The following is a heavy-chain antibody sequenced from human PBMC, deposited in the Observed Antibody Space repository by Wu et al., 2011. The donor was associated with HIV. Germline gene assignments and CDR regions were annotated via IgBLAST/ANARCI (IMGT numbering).Heavy chain of an antibody. D-gene: IGHD5-24*01. CDR1: EDIFEKSEL. CDR2: VNPNSGGT. J-gene: IGHJ6*04. CDR3: ARLLDSVTQNYNRVDV. V-gene: IGHV1-2*02. Sequence: QAHLEQSGSGVKKPGASVRVSCWTSEDIFEKSELIHWVRQAPGQGLEWMGSVNPNSGGTTYAQKFQGRVTMTRDRSISTAYMELRGLRPDDSAIYYCARLLDSVTQNYNRVDVWGKGTTVTVSS.